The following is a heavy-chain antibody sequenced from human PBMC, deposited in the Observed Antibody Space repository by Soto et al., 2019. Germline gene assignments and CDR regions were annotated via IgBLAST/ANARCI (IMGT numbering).Heavy chain of an antibody. Sequence: GGSLRLSCAASGFTFSSYGMHWVRQAPGKGLEWVAVIWYDGSNKYYADSVKGRFTISRDNSKNTMYLQMNSLRAEDTAVYYCAGEPGSTVTNLFDYWGQGTLVTVSS. CDR3: AGEPGSTVTNLFDY. CDR1: GFTFSSYG. V-gene: IGHV3-33*01. CDR2: IWYDGSNK. D-gene: IGHD4-17*01. J-gene: IGHJ4*02.